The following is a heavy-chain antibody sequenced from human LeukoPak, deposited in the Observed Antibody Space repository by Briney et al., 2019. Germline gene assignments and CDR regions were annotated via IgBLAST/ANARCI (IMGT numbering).Heavy chain of an antibody. CDR3: AGDSSAYDAFDI. CDR1: GYTFTSYG. Sequence: ASVKVSCKASGYTFTSYGISWVRQAPGQGLEWMGWISAYNGNTNYAQKLQGRVTMTTDTSTSTAYMELRSLRSDDTAVYYCAGDSSAYDAFDIWGQGTMVTVPS. D-gene: IGHD3-22*01. J-gene: IGHJ3*02. V-gene: IGHV1-18*01. CDR2: ISAYNGNT.